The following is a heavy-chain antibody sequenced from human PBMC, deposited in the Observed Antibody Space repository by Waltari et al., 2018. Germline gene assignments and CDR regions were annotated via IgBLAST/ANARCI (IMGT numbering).Heavy chain of an antibody. CDR1: GGSISSSSYY. CDR2: IYYSGLT. V-gene: IGHV4-39*01. D-gene: IGHD2-15*01. Sequence: QLQLQESGPGLVKPSETLSLTCTVSGGSISSSSYYWGWIRQPPGKGLEWIGSIYYSGLTNYNPSLKSRVTISGDTSKNQFSLKLSSVTAADTAVYYCTVVVVAATCYWFDPWGQGTLVTVSS. CDR3: TVVVVAATCYWFDP. J-gene: IGHJ5*02.